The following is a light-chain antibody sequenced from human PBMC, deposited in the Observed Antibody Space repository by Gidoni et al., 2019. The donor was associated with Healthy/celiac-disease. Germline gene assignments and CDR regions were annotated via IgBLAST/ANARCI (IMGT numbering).Light chain of an antibody. CDR1: QGIISY. Sequence: DIQLTHSPSFLSASVGDRVTITCWASQGIISYLAWYQQKPEKATKLLIDAASTLQSGVPSRFSGSGSGTEFTLTIRSLQPEDFETYYCQQSNSYPPTFGQGTKVEIK. V-gene: IGKV1-9*01. J-gene: IGKJ1*01. CDR3: QQSNSYPPT. CDR2: AAS.